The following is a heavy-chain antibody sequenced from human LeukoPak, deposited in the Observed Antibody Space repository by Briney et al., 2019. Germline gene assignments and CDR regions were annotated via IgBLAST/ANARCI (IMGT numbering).Heavy chain of an antibody. CDR1: GDSISSSNW. V-gene: IGHV4-4*02. CDR3: AKVTYDSSGYYFLY. Sequence: SETLSLTCVVSGDSISSSNWWSWVRQPPGKGLEWIGEIYYSGSINYNPSLKSRVTISVDKSKNQFSLELNSVTAADTAVYYCAKVTYDSSGYYFLYWGQGTLVTVSS. J-gene: IGHJ4*02. D-gene: IGHD3-22*01. CDR2: IYYSGSI.